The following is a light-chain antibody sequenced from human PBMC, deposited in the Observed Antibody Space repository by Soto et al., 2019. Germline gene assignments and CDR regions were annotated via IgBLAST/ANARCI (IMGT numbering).Light chain of an antibody. CDR3: QQYGSSGT. CDR1: QSVSGK. CDR2: GAS. Sequence: EIVMTQSPATLSVSPGERATLSCRASQSVSGKLAWYQHKPGQAPRLLIYGASNRATGIPDRFSGSGSGTDFTLTISRLEPEDFAVYYCQQYGSSGTFGQGTKVDIK. J-gene: IGKJ1*01. V-gene: IGKV3-20*01.